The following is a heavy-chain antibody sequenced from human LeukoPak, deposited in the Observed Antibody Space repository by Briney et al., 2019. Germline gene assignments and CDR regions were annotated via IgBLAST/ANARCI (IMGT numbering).Heavy chain of an antibody. Sequence: TSETLSLTCTVSGGSISSSSYYWGWIRQPPGKGLEWIGSIYYSGSTYYNPSLKSRVTISVDTSKNQFSLKLSSVTAADTAVYYCARDFYGGDFEFDYWGQGTLVTVSS. D-gene: IGHD4-23*01. CDR2: IYYSGST. CDR1: GGSISSSSYY. V-gene: IGHV4-39*02. J-gene: IGHJ4*02. CDR3: ARDFYGGDFEFDY.